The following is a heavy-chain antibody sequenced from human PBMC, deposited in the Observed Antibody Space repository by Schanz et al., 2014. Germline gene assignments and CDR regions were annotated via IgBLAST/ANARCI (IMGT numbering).Heavy chain of an antibody. Sequence: QVQLQQWGAGVLKPSETLSLTCVVSGGSLSGHYWSWIRQSPGKGLEWIGEINPNEGIHHNPSLKSRVAISVDMPKNQFSLTLNAVTAADTAVYYCARDERDLPRSLFVFWGQGTLVTVSS. CDR2: INPNEGI. J-gene: IGHJ4*02. CDR3: ARDERDLPRSLFVF. CDR1: GGSLSGHY. V-gene: IGHV4-34*01. D-gene: IGHD2-2*01.